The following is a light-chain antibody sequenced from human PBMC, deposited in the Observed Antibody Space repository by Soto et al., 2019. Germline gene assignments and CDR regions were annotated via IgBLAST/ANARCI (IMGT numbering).Light chain of an antibody. CDR3: QQYNSYPLT. J-gene: IGKJ4*01. V-gene: IGKV3-20*01. CDR2: SAS. CDR1: QSVSSTY. Sequence: EIVLTQSPGTLSLSPGERATLSCRASQSVSSTYLAWYQQKPGQAPRLFIYSASSRATGIPDRFSGSGSGTEFTLTISSLQPDDFATYYCQQYNSYPLTFGGGTKVEIK.